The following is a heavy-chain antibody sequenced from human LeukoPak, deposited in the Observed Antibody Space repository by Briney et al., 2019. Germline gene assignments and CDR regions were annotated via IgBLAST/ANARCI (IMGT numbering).Heavy chain of an antibody. CDR2: INHNGNVN. CDR1: GFTFSSYW. Sequence: PGGSLRLSCAASGFTFSSYWMNWARQAPGKGLEWVASINHNGNVNYYVDSVKGRFTISRDNAKNSLYLQMNSLRAEDTALYYCAKDMGYSSSLKNYYYGMDVWGQGTTVTVSS. CDR3: AKDMGYSSSLKNYYYGMDV. V-gene: IGHV3-7*03. J-gene: IGHJ6*02. D-gene: IGHD6-13*01.